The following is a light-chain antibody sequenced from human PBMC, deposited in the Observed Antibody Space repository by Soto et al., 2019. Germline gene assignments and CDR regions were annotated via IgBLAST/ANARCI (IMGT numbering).Light chain of an antibody. CDR1: QSLLHSNGYNY. V-gene: IGKV2-28*01. J-gene: IGKJ1*01. CDR3: MQSLQTPWT. Sequence: DIVMTQSPLSLPVTPGEPASISCRSSQSLLHSNGYNYLDWYLQKTGQSPQRLIYLCSNRASGIPNSLRGRGSGKEFTLKISRVDAEDVGVYYCMQSLQTPWTFGQGTKVEIK. CDR2: LCS.